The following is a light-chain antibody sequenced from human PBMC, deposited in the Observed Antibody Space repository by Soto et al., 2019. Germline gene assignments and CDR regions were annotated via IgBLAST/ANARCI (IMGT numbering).Light chain of an antibody. CDR2: GAS. V-gene: IGKV3-20*01. CDR1: QSVSSSY. CDR3: QQYGSSPWAA. J-gene: IGKJ5*01. Sequence: EVVLTQSPGTLALSRGERATLSCRAIQSVSSSYLAWYQHRPGQAPRLLIFGASSRATGIPDRFSGSGSGTDFTLTISRLEPEDFAVYYCQQYGSSPWAAFGQGTRLETK.